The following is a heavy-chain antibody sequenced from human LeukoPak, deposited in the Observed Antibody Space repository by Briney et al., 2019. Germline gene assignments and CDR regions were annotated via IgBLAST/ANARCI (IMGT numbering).Heavy chain of an antibody. CDR1: GGSFSGYY. CDR3: ASRVVPAARAEYFQH. Sequence: SETLSLTCAVDGGSFSGYYWSWIRQPPGKGLEWIGEINHSGSTNYNPSLKSRVTISVDTSKNQFSLKLSSVTAADTAVYYCASRVVPAARAEYFQHWGQGTLVTVSS. D-gene: IGHD2-2*01. CDR2: INHSGST. V-gene: IGHV4-34*01. J-gene: IGHJ1*01.